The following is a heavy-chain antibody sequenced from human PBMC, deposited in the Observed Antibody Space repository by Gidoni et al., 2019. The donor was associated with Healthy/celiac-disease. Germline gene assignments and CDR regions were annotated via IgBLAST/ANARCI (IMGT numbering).Heavy chain of an antibody. Sequence: EVQLLESGGGLVQPGGSLRLSGAASGFTFSSHAMSWVRQAPGKGLEWVSAISGSGGSTYYADSVKGRFTISRDNSKNTLYLQMNSLRAEDTAVYYCARHDYGDLFDYWGQGTLVTVSS. V-gene: IGHV3-23*01. D-gene: IGHD4-17*01. J-gene: IGHJ4*02. CDR2: ISGSGGST. CDR3: ARHDYGDLFDY. CDR1: GFTFSSHA.